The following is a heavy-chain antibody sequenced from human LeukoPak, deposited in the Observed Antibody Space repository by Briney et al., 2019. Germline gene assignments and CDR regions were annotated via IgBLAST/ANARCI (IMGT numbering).Heavy chain of an antibody. V-gene: IGHV3-23*01. CDR2: IVSVGDST. CDR1: GFNFRDAA. CDR3: AKDIQLST. J-gene: IGHJ3*01. Sequence: GGALRLSCAASGFNFRDAAMTWVRQAPGKGLEWVSLIVSVGDSTYYADSVKGRFTISRDNSENTLSLQMNSLRVEDTAIYYCAKDIQLSTWGLGTMVTVSS. D-gene: IGHD5-24*01.